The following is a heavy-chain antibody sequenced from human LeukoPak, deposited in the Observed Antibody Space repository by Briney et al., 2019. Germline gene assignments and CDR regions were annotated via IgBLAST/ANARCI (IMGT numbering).Heavy chain of an antibody. J-gene: IGHJ4*02. V-gene: IGHV1-2*02. CDR1: GYTFTSYG. D-gene: IGHD6-13*01. Sequence: ASVKVSCKASGYTFTSYGISWVRQAPGQGLEWMGWINPNSGGTNYAQKFQGRVTMTRDTSISTAYMELSRLRSDDTAVYYCARVDLPPSLYSSSWHTPDYWGQGTLVTVSS. CDR2: INPNSGGT. CDR3: ARVDLPPSLYSSSWHTPDY.